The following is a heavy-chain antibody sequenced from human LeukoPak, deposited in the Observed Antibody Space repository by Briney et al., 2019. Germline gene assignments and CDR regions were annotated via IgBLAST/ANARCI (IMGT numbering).Heavy chain of an antibody. Sequence: SVKVSCKASGGTFSSYAISWVRQAPGQGLEWMGGIIPIFGTANYAQKFQGRVTITTDESTSTAYMELSSLRSEDTAVYYCASMYTVDSYSYGFNMEVCGEETPVTVSS. J-gene: IGHJ6*04. D-gene: IGHD5-18*01. CDR2: IIPIFGTA. V-gene: IGHV1-69*05. CDR1: GGTFSSYA. CDR3: ASMYTVDSYSYGFNMEV.